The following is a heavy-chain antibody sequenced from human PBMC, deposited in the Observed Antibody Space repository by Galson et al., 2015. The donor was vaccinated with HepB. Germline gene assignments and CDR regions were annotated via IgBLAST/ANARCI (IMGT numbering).Heavy chain of an antibody. Sequence: SLRLSCAASGFTFSSYSINWVRQAPGKGLEWVSSISSSSSYIYYADSVKGRFTISRDNAKNSLYLQMNSLRAEDTAVYYCARGQTAMDGGWGQGTLVTVSS. V-gene: IGHV3-21*01. D-gene: IGHD5-18*01. CDR2: ISSSSSYI. CDR1: GFTFSSYS. CDR3: ARGQTAMDGG. J-gene: IGHJ4*02.